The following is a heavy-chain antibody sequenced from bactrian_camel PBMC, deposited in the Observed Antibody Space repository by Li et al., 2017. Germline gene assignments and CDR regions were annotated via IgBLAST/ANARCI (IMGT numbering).Heavy chain of an antibody. CDR3: AAGQGVGWCLDAIRVGAEADFDY. V-gene: IGHV3S26*01. CDR1: GYKYDKYC. Sequence: VQLVESGGGSVQAGGSLRLSCAAPGYKYDKYCMGWFRQAPGKAREGIAVIDSDGDTAYAESMKDRFTISVDNAKNTLYLQMNSLKPEDTATYYCAAGQGVGWCLDAIRVGAEADFDYWGHGTQVTVS. J-gene: IGHJ6*01. D-gene: IGHD1*01. CDR2: IDSDGDT.